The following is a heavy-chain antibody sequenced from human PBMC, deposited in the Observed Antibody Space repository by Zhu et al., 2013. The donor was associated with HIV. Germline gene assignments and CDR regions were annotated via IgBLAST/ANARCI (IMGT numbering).Heavy chain of an antibody. V-gene: IGHV1-69*02. J-gene: IGHJ6*02. CDR3: ARVESPSRLGYYYYYGMDV. CDR2: IIPILGIA. Sequence: QVQLVQSGAEVKKPGSSVKVSCKASGGTFSSYTISWVRQAPGQGLEWMGRIIPILGIANYAQKFQGRVTITADKSTSTAYMELSSLRSEDTAVYYCARVESPSRLGYYYYYGMDVWGQGTTVTVSS. CDR1: GGTFSSYT.